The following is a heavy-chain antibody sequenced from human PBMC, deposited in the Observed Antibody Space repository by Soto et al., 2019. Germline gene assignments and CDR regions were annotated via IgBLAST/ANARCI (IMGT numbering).Heavy chain of an antibody. CDR1: GFSFSTHS. J-gene: IGHJ4*02. V-gene: IGHV3-48*01. CDR2: INRDSTVI. D-gene: IGHD3-16*01. CDR3: LNGDYY. Sequence: EERLVESGGGLVQPGGSLRLSCAASGFSFSTHSMNWVRQSPGKGLEWVSSINRDSTVIYYADSVKGRFTISRDNARNSLSLQMNSLRAEDTAVYYCLNGDYYVGPGTRVTVSS.